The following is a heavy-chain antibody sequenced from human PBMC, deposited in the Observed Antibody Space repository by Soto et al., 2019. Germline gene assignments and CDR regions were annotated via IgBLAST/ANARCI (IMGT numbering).Heavy chain of an antibody. D-gene: IGHD2-2*01. CDR3: ARKGASTPRGMDV. Sequence: SETLSLTCTVSGGSISSYYWSWIRQPPGKGLEWIGEINHSGSTNYNPSLKSRVTISVDTSKNQFSLKLSSVTAADTAVYYCARKGASTPRGMDVWGQGTTVTVSS. V-gene: IGHV4-34*01. J-gene: IGHJ6*02. CDR2: INHSGST. CDR1: GGSISSYY.